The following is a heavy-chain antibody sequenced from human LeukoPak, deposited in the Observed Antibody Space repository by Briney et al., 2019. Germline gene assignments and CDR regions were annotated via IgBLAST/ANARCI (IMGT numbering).Heavy chain of an antibody. CDR3: ATPLAVPAAPGAAAADDAFDI. CDR1: GYTFTGYY. V-gene: IGHV1-2*02. J-gene: IGHJ3*02. CDR2: INPNSGGT. Sequence: ASVKVSCKASGYTFTGYYMHWVRQAPGQGLEWMGWINPNSGGTNYAQKFQGRVTMTRDTSISTAYMELSRLRSEDTAVYYCATPLAVPAAPGAAAADDAFDIWGQGTMVTVSS. D-gene: IGHD2-2*01.